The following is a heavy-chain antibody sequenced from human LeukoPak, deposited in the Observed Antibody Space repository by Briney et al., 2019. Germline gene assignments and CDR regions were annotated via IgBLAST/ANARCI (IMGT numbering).Heavy chain of an antibody. CDR2: INHSGST. D-gene: IGHD2-8*01. V-gene: IGHV4-34*01. CDR3: ARGSSCTNGVCYVAFDI. Sequence: SETLSLTCTVSGGSISSYYWSWIRQPPGKGLEWIGEINHSGSTNYNPSLKSRVTISVDTSKNQFSLKLSSVTAADTAVYYCARGSSCTNGVCYVAFDIWGQGTMVTVSS. J-gene: IGHJ3*02. CDR1: GGSISSYY.